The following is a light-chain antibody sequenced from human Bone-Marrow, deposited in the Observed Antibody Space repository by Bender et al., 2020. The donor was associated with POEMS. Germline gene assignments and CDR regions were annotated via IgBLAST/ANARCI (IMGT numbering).Light chain of an antibody. CDR3: NSYTTSSTGV. CDR2: DVT. Sequence: QSALTQPASVSGSPGQSITISCTGTSSDVGSYNLVSWYQQHPGKAPKIMIYDVTNRPSGVSNRFSGSKSGNTASLTISGLQAEDEADYYCNSYTTSSTGVFGGGTRLTVV. V-gene: IGLV2-14*02. CDR1: SSDVGSYNL. J-gene: IGLJ2*01.